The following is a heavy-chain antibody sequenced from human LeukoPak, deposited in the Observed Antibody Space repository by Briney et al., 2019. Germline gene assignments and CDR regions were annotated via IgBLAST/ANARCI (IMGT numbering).Heavy chain of an antibody. J-gene: IGHJ4*02. D-gene: IGHD3-22*01. Sequence: SETLSLTCTVSGGSISSYYWSWIRQPAGKGLEWIGRIYTSGSTNYNPSLKSRVTMSVDTSKNQFSLELSSVTAADTAVYYCALDYDSSGCFDYWGQGTLATVSS. CDR2: IYTSGST. CDR3: ALDYDSSGCFDY. CDR1: GGSISSYY. V-gene: IGHV4-4*07.